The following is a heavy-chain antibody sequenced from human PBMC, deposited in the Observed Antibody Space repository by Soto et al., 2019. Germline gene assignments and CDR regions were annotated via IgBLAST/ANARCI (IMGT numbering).Heavy chain of an antibody. CDR3: AKDRRAGGNYGFYSDF. Sequence: PGGSLILSWAASGFTFSDFAMNWVRPAPGKGLEWVSGLSVDGQSTYYADSVKGRFTISRDNSKNTLYLQMTSLRADDTAVYYCAKDRRAGGNYGFYSDFWGQGALVTVSS. CDR2: LSVDGQST. CDR1: GFTFSDFA. D-gene: IGHD1-7*01. V-gene: IGHV3-23*01. J-gene: IGHJ4*02.